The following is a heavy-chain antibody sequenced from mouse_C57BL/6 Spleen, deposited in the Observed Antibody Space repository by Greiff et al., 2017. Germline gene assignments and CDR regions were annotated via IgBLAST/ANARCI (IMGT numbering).Heavy chain of an antibody. J-gene: IGHJ3*01. Sequence: QVQLQQSGPELVKPGASVKISCKASGYSFTSYYIHWVKQRPGQGLEWIGWIYPGSGNTKYNEKFKGKATLTADTSSSTAYMQLSSLTSEDSAVYYCAREGYYGNYAAYWGQGTLVTVSA. V-gene: IGHV1-66*01. CDR3: AREGYYGNYAAY. CDR2: IYPGSGNT. CDR1: GYSFTSYY. D-gene: IGHD2-1*01.